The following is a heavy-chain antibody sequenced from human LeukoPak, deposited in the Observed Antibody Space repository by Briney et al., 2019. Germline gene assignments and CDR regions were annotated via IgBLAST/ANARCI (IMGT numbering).Heavy chain of an antibody. CDR3: ARGSTQYSSGWYGLDY. CDR1: GFTFSSYW. D-gene: IGHD6-19*01. V-gene: IGHV3-74*01. Sequence: PGGSLRLSCAASGFTFSSYWMHWVRQAPGKGLVWVPLVNSDGSSTTYADSVKGRFTISRDNAKNTLYLQMNSLRAEGTAVYYCARGSTQYSSGWYGLDYWGQGTLVTVSS. CDR2: VNSDGSST. J-gene: IGHJ4*02.